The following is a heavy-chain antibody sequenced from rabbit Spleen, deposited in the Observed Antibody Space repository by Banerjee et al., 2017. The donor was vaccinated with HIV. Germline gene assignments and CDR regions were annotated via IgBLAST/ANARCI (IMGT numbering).Heavy chain of an antibody. CDR2: IYGGSSGST. CDR1: GFSFSSKLY. CDR3: ATYDSYSGYLDL. Sequence: QEQLEESGGGLVKPEGSLTLTCTASGFSFSSKLYMCWVRQPPGKGLEWIGCIYGGSSGSTYYASWAKGRFTISKTSSTTVTLQMTSLTAADTATYFCATYDSYSGYLDLWGPGTLVTVS. D-gene: IGHD6-1*01. V-gene: IGHV1S45*01. J-gene: IGHJ6*01.